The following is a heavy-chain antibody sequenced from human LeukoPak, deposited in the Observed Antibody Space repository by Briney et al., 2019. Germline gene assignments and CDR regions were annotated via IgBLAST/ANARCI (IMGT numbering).Heavy chain of an antibody. CDR3: ARDLRYCSSASCSENGAFDI. D-gene: IGHD2-2*01. CDR2: IWYDGNTK. CDR1: GFIFSTYG. J-gene: IGHJ3*02. V-gene: IGHV3-33*01. Sequence: GRSLRLSCAVSGFIFSTYGMHWVRQAPGKGLEWVAVIWYDGNTKYYADSVKGRFTISRDNSKNTLYLQMNSLRVDDTAVYYCARDLRYCSSASCSENGAFDIWGQGTMVTVSS.